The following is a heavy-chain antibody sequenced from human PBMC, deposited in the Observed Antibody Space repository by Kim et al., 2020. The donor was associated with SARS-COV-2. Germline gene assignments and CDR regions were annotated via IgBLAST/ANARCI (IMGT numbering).Heavy chain of an antibody. CDR1: GFTFSDYY. CDR3: ARGLYYYDSSGTRLGY. Sequence: GGSLRLSCAASGFTFSDYYMSWIRQAPGKGLEWVSYISSSGSTIYYADSVKGLFTISRDNAKNSLYLQMNCLRAEDTAVYYCARGLYYYDSSGTRLGYWGQGTLVTVSS. V-gene: IGHV3-11*01. CDR2: ISSSGSTI. J-gene: IGHJ4*02. D-gene: IGHD3-22*01.